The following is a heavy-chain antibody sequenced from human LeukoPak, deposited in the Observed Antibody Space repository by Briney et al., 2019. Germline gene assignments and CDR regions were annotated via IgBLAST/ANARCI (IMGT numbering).Heavy chain of an antibody. Sequence: PGGSLRLSCAASGFTFSSYGMHWVRQAPGKGLEWVAFIRYDGSNKYYADPVKGRFTISRDNSKNTLYLQMNSLRAEDTAVYYCARAGGSSSWIDYWGQGTLVTVSS. D-gene: IGHD6-13*01. J-gene: IGHJ4*02. V-gene: IGHV3-30*02. CDR2: IRYDGSNK. CDR1: GFTFSSYG. CDR3: ARAGGSSSWIDY.